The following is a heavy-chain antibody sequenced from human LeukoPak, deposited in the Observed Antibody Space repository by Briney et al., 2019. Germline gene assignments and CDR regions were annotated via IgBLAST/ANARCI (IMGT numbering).Heavy chain of an antibody. CDR2: ISGSGDYT. J-gene: IGHJ4*02. CDR3: AKDGQPSTRSFLCSNGVCYEDY. V-gene: IGHV3-23*01. CDR1: GFTFSSYA. Sequence: GGSLRLSCAASGFTFSSYAMSWVRQAPGKGLEWVLAISGSGDYTYYTESVKGRFIISRDNSKNTLYLKMNSLGAEDTAVYYCAKDGQPSTRSFLCSNGVCYEDYWGQGTLVTVSS. D-gene: IGHD2-8*01.